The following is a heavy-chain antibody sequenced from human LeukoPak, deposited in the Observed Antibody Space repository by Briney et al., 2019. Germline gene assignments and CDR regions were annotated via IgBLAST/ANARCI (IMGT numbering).Heavy chain of an antibody. J-gene: IGHJ4*02. Sequence: GGSLRLSCAASGFTFSSYLMSWVRQAPGKGLEWVANIKQDGSEKYYVDSVKGRFTISRDNAKNSLYLQMNSLRAEDTAVYYCARDGPVDYDYVWGSYRPIDYWGQGTLVTVSS. CDR2: IKQDGSEK. D-gene: IGHD3-16*02. V-gene: IGHV3-7*01. CDR3: ARDGPVDYDYVWGSYRPIDY. CDR1: GFTFSSYL.